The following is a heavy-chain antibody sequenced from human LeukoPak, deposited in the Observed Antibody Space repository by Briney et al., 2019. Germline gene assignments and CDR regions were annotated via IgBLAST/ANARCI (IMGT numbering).Heavy chain of an antibody. D-gene: IGHD3-10*01. V-gene: IGHV3-48*04. CDR1: GFTSSSYW. CDR3: AKDGELGSTWYYYYYYMDV. J-gene: IGHJ6*03. Sequence: GGSLRLSCAASGFTSSSYWMTWVRQAPGKGLEWVSYISSSGSTIYYADSVKGRFTISRHNAKNSLYLQMNSLRAEDTAVYYCAKDGELGSTWYYYYYYMDVWGKGTTVTVSS. CDR2: ISSSGSTI.